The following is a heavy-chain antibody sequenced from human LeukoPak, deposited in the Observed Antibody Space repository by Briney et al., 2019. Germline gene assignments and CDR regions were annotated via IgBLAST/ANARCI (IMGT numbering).Heavy chain of an antibody. V-gene: IGHV3-7*01. CDR2: IKQDGTEK. J-gene: IGHJ4*02. D-gene: IGHD3-10*01. Sequence: GGSLRLSCAASGFTFSSYWMSWVRQAPGKGLEWVANIKQDGTEKCYVDSVKGRFTISRDNAKNSLYLQMNSLRVEDTAIYYCAKVAHYYYGSESYYFFEHWGQGTPVTASS. CDR3: AKVAHYYYGSESYYFFEH. CDR1: GFTFSSYW.